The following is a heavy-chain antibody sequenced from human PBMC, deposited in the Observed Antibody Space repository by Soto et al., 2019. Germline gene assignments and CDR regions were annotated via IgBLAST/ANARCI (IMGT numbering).Heavy chain of an antibody. D-gene: IGHD3-16*01. CDR2: ISGYNGNT. Sequence: QVQLVQSGAEVKKPGASVKVSCKASGYTFSNYGINWVRQAPGQGLEWRGWISGYNGNTNYAHSLQGRVTMTTDTSTSTAYMELRSLTSDDSAVYYCARGAWTGRMGGDSWGQGTLVTVSS. V-gene: IGHV1-18*01. CDR3: ARGAWTGRMGGDS. CDR1: GYTFSNYG. J-gene: IGHJ4*02.